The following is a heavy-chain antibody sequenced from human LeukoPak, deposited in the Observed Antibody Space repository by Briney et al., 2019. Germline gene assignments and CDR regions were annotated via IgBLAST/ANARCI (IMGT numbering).Heavy chain of an antibody. Sequence: GSLRLSCAASGLTFSNYAVGWVRQAPGRGLEWVSAISDSGGRTYYADSVKGRFTNSRDSSKNTLYLQMNSLRDDDAGVYYCAKRMGYDFGHFDYWGQGALVTVSS. D-gene: IGHD2/OR15-2a*01. V-gene: IGHV3-23*01. CDR1: GLTFSNYA. CDR3: AKRMGYDFGHFDY. CDR2: ISDSGGRT. J-gene: IGHJ4*02.